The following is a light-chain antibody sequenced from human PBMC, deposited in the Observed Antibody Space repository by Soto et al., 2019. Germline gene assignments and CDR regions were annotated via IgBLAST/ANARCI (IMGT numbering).Light chain of an antibody. CDR2: DAS. CDR1: QSLSTW. Sequence: EIQMTQSPSTLSASVVDRVTITCRASQSLSTWLAWFQQKPGKAPKLLIYDASSLESGVPSRFSGSGSGTEFTLTISSLQPDDFATYYCQQYYSYPQTFGGGTKVDI. CDR3: QQYYSYPQT. V-gene: IGKV1-5*01. J-gene: IGKJ4*01.